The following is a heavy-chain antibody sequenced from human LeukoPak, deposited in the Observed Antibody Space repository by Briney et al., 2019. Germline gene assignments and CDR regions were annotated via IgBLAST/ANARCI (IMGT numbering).Heavy chain of an antibody. Sequence: SQTLSLTCAVSGGSISSGGYSWSWIRQPPGKGLEWIGYIYYSGSTYYNPSLKSRVTISVDTSKNQFSLKLSSVTAADTAVYYYARDDSSGYYPADAFDIWGQGTMVTVSS. V-gene: IGHV4-30-4*07. CDR1: GGSISSGGYS. CDR3: ARDDSSGYYPADAFDI. D-gene: IGHD3-22*01. CDR2: IYYSGST. J-gene: IGHJ3*02.